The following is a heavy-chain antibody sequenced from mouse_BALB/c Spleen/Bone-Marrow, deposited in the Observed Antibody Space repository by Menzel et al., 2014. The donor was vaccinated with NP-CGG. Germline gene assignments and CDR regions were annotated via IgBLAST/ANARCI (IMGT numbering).Heavy chain of an antibody. CDR2: IYPSTGYT. V-gene: IGHV1-7*01. J-gene: IGHJ3*01. CDR3: ARDDYAY. D-gene: IGHD2-4*01. CDR1: GYTFXSYW. Sequence: QVQLQQSGAELAKPGASVKMSCKASGYTFXSYWMHWVKQRPGQGLEWIGYIYPSTGYTEYNQKFKDKVTLTADKSSSTAYMQLSSLTSEDSAVYYCARDDYAYWGQGTLVTVSA.